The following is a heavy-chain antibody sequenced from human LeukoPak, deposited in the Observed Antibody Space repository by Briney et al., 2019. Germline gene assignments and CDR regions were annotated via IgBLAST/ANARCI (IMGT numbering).Heavy chain of an antibody. D-gene: IGHD2-2*01. V-gene: IGHV4-39*01. CDR2: IYYSGST. CDR1: GGSISSSSYY. CDR3: ARSVVPAAMRLDY. Sequence: PSETLSLTCTVSGGSISSSSYYWGWIRQPPGKGLEWIGSIYYSGSTYYNPSLKSRVTISVDTSKNQFSLKLSSVTAADTAVYYCARSVVPAAMRLDYWGQGTLVTVSS. J-gene: IGHJ4*02.